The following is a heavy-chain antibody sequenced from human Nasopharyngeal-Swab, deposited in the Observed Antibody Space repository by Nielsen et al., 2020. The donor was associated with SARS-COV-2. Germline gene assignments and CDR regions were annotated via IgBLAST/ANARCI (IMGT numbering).Heavy chain of an antibody. J-gene: IGHJ5*02. V-gene: IGHV4-39*07. CDR1: GDSITSNSYF. CDR2: RYYSGSV. CDR3: ARGPPDYYDVSGYYA. D-gene: IGHD3-22*01. Sequence: SETLSLTCTVSGDSITSNSYFWGWIRQSPGQGLEWIGNRYYSGSVYYNPSLKSRVTISLDTSKNRLSLHLTSVTAADTATYFCARGPPDYYDVSGYYAWGQGILVTVSS.